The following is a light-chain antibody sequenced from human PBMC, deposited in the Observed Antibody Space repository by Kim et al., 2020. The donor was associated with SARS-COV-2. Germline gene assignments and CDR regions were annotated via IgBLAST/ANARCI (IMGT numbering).Light chain of an antibody. V-gene: IGLV7-43*01. CDR2: GAT. Sequence: QAVVTQEPSLTVSPGGTVTLTCASGGYHPNWFQQKPGQPPRALIYGATRKHPWTPARFSGSLLGGKAALTVSSVQPEDEADYFCLVLHNSAWVFGGGTKVTVL. CDR1: GYH. CDR3: LVLHNSAWV. J-gene: IGLJ3*02.